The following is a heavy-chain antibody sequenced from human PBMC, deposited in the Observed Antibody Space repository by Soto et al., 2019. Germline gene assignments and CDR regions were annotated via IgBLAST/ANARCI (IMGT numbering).Heavy chain of an antibody. Sequence: EVHLLESGGGLVQPGGSPRLSCEASGFTFSSYAMGWVRQAPGKGLEWVSVMSGSGRSTYNADSVEGRFTISRDNAQNSLFLQMNTLRPEDTAMYYCARVAYWGPGTQVTVSS. CDR2: MSGSGRST. V-gene: IGHV3-23*01. CDR3: ARVAY. CDR1: GFTFSSYA. J-gene: IGHJ4*02.